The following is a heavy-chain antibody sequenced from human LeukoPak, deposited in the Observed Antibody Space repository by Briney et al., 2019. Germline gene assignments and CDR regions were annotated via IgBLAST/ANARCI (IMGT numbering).Heavy chain of an antibody. CDR3: ARLLWFGEEASDI. J-gene: IGHJ3*02. CDR2: MYSGGNT. CDR1: GFTVSSNY. D-gene: IGHD3-10*01. Sequence: GGSLRLSCAASGFTVSSNYMTWVRQAPGKGLEWVSIMYSGGNTYYADSVKGRFTISRDNSKNMVYLQMNSLRTEDTALYYCARLLWFGEEASDIWGQGTMVTVSS. V-gene: IGHV3-53*01.